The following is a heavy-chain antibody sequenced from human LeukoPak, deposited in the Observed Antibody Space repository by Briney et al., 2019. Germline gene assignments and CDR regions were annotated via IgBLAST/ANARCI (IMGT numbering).Heavy chain of an antibody. CDR1: GDSISSGDYY. CDR3: ARDSGGYAVDY. V-gene: IGHV4-61*02. CDR2: IYTSGST. Sequence: PSETLSLTCTVSGDSISSGDYYWSWIRQPAGKGLEWIGRIYTSGSTNYNPSLKSRVTMSVDTSKNQFSLKLSSVTAADTAVYYCARDSGGYAVDYWGQGTLVTVSS. D-gene: IGHD5-12*01. J-gene: IGHJ4*02.